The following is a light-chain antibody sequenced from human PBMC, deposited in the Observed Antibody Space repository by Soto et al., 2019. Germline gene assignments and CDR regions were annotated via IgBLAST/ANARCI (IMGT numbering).Light chain of an antibody. CDR1: SSDIGSYNL. V-gene: IGLV2-23*01. CDR2: EGS. CDR3: SSYAGSNILVV. Sequence: QSALTQPGSVSGSTGQSITISCSGTSSDIGSYNLVSWYQQHPGKAPKVIIFEGSRLPSGVSSRFSGSKSGNTASLTISGLRPEDEADYYCSSYAGSNILVVFGGGTKLTVL. J-gene: IGLJ2*01.